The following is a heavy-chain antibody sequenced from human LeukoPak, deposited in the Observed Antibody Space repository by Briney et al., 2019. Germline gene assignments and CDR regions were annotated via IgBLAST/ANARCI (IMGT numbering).Heavy chain of an antibody. Sequence: KPSETLSLTCTVSGGSISSGGYYWSWIRQRPGKGLEWIGYIYYSGSTYYNPSLKSRVTISVDTSKNQFSLKLSSVTAADTAVYYCARTTGYSYGYGNDVDYFDYWGQGTLVTVSS. D-gene: IGHD5-18*01. CDR3: ARTTGYSYGYGNDVDYFDY. CDR1: GGSISSGGYY. CDR2: IYYSGST. V-gene: IGHV4-31*03. J-gene: IGHJ4*02.